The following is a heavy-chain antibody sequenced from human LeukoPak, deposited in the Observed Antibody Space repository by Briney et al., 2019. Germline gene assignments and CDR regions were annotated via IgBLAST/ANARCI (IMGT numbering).Heavy chain of an antibody. J-gene: IGHJ4*02. CDR3: AAYYYDSSGYFDY. CDR1: GGSFSGYY. D-gene: IGHD3-22*01. Sequence: PSETLPLTCAVYGGSFSGYYWSWIRQPPGKGLEWIGEINHSGSTNYNPSLKSRVTISVDTSKNQFSLKLSSVTAADTAVYYCAAYYYDSSGYFDYWGQGTLVTVSS. V-gene: IGHV4-34*01. CDR2: INHSGST.